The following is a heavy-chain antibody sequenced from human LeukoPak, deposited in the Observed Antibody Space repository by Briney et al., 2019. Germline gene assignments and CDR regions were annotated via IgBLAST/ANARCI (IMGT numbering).Heavy chain of an antibody. V-gene: IGHV1-69*05. CDR3: ARGPGGRSGYHPLEDYYYYYYMDV. CDR1: GGTFSSYA. D-gene: IGHD3-22*01. Sequence: SVKVSCKASGGTFSSYAISWVRQAPGQGLEWMGGIIPIFGTANYAQKFQGRVTMTTDTSTSTAYMELKSLRSDDTAVYYCARGPGGRSGYHPLEDYYYYYYMDVWGKGTKVTVSS. J-gene: IGHJ6*03. CDR2: IIPIFGTA.